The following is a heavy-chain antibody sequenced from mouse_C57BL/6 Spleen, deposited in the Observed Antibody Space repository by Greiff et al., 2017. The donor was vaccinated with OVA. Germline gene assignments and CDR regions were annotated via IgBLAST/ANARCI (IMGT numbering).Heavy chain of an antibody. CDR1: GYSFTDYN. D-gene: IGHD1-1*01. CDR3: AKNYYGSSYWYFDV. CDR2: INPNYGTT. Sequence: EVQLQQSGPELVKPGASVKISCKASGYSFTDYNMNWVKQSNGKSLEWFGVINPNYGTTSYNQKFKGKATLTVDQSSSTAYMQLNSLTSEDSAVYYCAKNYYGSSYWYFDVWGTGTTVTVSS. V-gene: IGHV1-39*01. J-gene: IGHJ1*03.